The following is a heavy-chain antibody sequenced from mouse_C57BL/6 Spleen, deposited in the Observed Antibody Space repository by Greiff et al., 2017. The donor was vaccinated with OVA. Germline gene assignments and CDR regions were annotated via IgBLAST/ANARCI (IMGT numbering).Heavy chain of an antibody. CDR3: AREGGYGNYAMDY. CDR1: GYTFTSYW. J-gene: IGHJ4*01. Sequence: QVQLQQPGAELVKPGASVKLSCKASGYTFTSYWMHWVKQRPGQGLEWIGMIHPNSGSTNYNEKFKSKATLTVDKSSSTACMQLSSLTSEDSAVYYCAREGGYGNYAMDYWGQGTSVTVSS. D-gene: IGHD2-1*01. CDR2: IHPNSGST. V-gene: IGHV1-64*01.